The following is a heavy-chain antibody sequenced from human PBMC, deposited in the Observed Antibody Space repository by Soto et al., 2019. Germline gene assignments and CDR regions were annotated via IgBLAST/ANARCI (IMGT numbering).Heavy chain of an antibody. V-gene: IGHV3-7*01. CDR3: GRSPATGTGAL. Sequence: EVHLVESGGDLVQPGGSLRISCVASGFTFSAYWMSWVRQAPGKGLEWVANINQDGSEKYYVDAVKGRFTISRDNTKNSLYLQMGGLRAEDTAVFYCGRSPATGTGALWGQGTLVIVSS. J-gene: IGHJ4*01. CDR1: GFTFSAYW. D-gene: IGHD6-13*01. CDR2: INQDGSEK.